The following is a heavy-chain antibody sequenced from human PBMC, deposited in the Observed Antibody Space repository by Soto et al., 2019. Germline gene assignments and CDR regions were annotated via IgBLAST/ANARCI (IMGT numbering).Heavy chain of an antibody. CDR1: GFTFSSYA. D-gene: IGHD3-10*01. CDR2: ISGSGGST. J-gene: IGHJ4*02. Sequence: EVQLLESGGGLVQPGGSLRLSCAASGFTFSSYAMSWVRQAPGKGLEWVSAISGSGGSTYYADSVKGRFTISRDNPKNTPYLQMNSLRAEDTAVYYCAKGGFGELLSLASDYWGQGTLVTVSS. CDR3: AKGGFGELLSLASDY. V-gene: IGHV3-23*01.